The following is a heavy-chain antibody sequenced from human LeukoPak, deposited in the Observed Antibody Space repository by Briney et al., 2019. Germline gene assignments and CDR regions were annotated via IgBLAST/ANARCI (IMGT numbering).Heavy chain of an antibody. CDR3: ARDVWTGVAVSDY. J-gene: IGHJ4*02. V-gene: IGHV3-7*01. D-gene: IGHD6-19*01. CDR2: IKEDGSVQ. CDR1: GFTFSSYW. Sequence: GGSLRLSCVASGFTFSSYWMTWVRQAPGKGLEWLANIKEDGSVQYYLDSVRGRFTISRDNAKTSVYLQLNSLRADDTAVYYCARDVWTGVAVSDYWGQGTLVTVSS.